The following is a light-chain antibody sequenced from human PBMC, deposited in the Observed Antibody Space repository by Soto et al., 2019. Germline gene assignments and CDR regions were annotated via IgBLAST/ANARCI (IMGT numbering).Light chain of an antibody. V-gene: IGLV2-8*01. J-gene: IGLJ2*01. CDR3: SSFVGGDSFDVI. CDR2: DVI. Sequence: QSALTQPPSASGSPGQSVTISCTGTGSDIGAYNYVSWYQQYPGKAPKVMIYDVIKRPSGVPDRFSGSKSGNTASLTVSGRRADDEAVYYCSSFVGGDSFDVIFGGGTKLTVL. CDR1: GSDIGAYNY.